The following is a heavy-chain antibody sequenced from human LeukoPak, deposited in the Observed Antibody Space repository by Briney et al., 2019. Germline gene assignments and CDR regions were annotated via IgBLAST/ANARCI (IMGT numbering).Heavy chain of an antibody. Sequence: GRSLRLSCAASGFTFSSYAMHWVRQAPGKGLEWVAVISYDGSNKYYADSVKGRFTISRDNSKNTLYLQMNSLRAEDTAVYYCAREGSIAAKRVLVYGGQGTLVTVSS. CDR1: GFTFSSYA. J-gene: IGHJ4*02. CDR3: AREGSIAAKRVLVY. CDR2: ISYDGSNK. D-gene: IGHD6-6*01. V-gene: IGHV3-30-3*01.